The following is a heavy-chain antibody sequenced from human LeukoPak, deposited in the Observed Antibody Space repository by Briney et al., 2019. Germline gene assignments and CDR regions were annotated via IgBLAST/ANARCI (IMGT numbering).Heavy chain of an antibody. CDR2: ISGSGGST. Sequence: GGSLRRSCAASGFTFSSYAMSWVRQAPGKGLEWVSAISGSGGSTYYADSVKGRFTISRDNSKNTLYLQMNSLRAEDTAVYYCAKMVAAGIISYYFDYWGQGTLVTISS. J-gene: IGHJ4*02. CDR1: GFTFSSYA. CDR3: AKMVAAGIISYYFDY. D-gene: IGHD6-19*01. V-gene: IGHV3-23*01.